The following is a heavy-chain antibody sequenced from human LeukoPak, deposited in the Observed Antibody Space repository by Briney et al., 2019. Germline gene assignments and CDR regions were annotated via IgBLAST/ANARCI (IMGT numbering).Heavy chain of an antibody. CDR2: INHSGST. Sequence: SETLSLTCAVYGGSFSGYYWSWIRQPPGKGLEWIGEINHSGSTNYNPSLKSRVTISVDTSKNQFSLKLSSVTAADTAVYYCARALGMYYDSSGYYYYYYYGMDVWGQGTTVTVSS. V-gene: IGHV4-34*01. CDR3: ARALGMYYDSSGYYYYYYYGMDV. D-gene: IGHD3-22*01. CDR1: GGSFSGYY. J-gene: IGHJ6*02.